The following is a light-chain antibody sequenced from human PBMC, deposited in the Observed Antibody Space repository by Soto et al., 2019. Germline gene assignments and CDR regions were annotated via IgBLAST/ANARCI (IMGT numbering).Light chain of an antibody. J-gene: IGKJ1*01. V-gene: IGKV3-15*01. CDR1: QSVSNN. CDR2: GAS. Sequence: EIVLTQSPGTLALSPGERATLSCRASQSVSNNLVWYQQKPGQAPRLLIYGASTRATGIPARFSGSGSGTEFTLTISSLQSEDFAIYYCQQYNNWPRTFGQGTKVEIK. CDR3: QQYNNWPRT.